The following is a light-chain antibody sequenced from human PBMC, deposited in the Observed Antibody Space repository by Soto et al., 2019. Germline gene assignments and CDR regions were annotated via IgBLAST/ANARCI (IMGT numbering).Light chain of an antibody. CDR2: DAS. CDR3: QQYNSDSHT. J-gene: IGKJ1*01. V-gene: IGKV1-33*01. CDR1: QDISYF. Sequence: DIQMTQSPSSLSASVGDRVTITCQASQDISYFLNWYQQKPGRAPQLVIYDASTLRTGVPSRFSGSGSGTEFTLIISSLQPDDFATYYCQQYNSDSHTFGQGTKVDIK.